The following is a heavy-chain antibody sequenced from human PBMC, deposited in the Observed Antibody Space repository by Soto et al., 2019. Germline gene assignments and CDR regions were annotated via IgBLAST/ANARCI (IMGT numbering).Heavy chain of an antibody. CDR1: GFMFGTSG. D-gene: IGHD1-1*01. J-gene: IGHJ5*01. V-gene: IGHV3-33*01. CDR2: IWLDGSER. CDR3: ARDASGTTSFLAS. Sequence: PGGSMKICSEASGFMFGTSGMHWVRQAPGKGLEWVSGIWLDGSERYYSDSVKGRFTISRDNSKNTLFLQMNSLRVEDTAVYFCARDASGTTSFLASWGQGTLVTVSS.